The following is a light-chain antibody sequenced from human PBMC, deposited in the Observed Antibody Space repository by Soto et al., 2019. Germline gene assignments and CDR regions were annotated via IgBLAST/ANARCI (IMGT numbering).Light chain of an antibody. V-gene: IGKV3-11*01. CDR3: QQRSNWPPSYG. CDR2: DAS. J-gene: IGKJ2*03. CDR1: QSVSSY. Sequence: EIVLTQSPATLSLSPGDRATLSCRASQSVSSYLAWYQQKPGQAPRLLIYDASNRATGIPARFSGSGSGTDFTLTISSLEPEDFAVYYCQQRSNWPPSYGFGQGSKLEIK.